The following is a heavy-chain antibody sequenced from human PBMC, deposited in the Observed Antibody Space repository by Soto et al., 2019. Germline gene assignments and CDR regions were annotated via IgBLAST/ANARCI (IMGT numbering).Heavy chain of an antibody. Sequence: PSETLSLTCAVSSGSIIGRSWWSWVRQPPGKGLEWIGEIYHNGNTNYNLSLKSRVTISVDKSKNQFSLKLSSVTAADTAVYYCARDPGDGSGWSDWGQGTLVTVSS. J-gene: IGHJ4*02. V-gene: IGHV4-4*02. D-gene: IGHD6-19*01. CDR3: ARDPGDGSGWSD. CDR1: SGSIIGRSW. CDR2: IYHNGNT.